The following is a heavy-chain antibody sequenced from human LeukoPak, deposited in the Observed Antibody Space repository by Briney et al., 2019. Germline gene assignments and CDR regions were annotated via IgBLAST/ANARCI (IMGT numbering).Heavy chain of an antibody. CDR2: IYHSGST. CDR3: ASVAARFGGNGY. Sequence: SGTLSLTCAVSGGSISSSNWWSWVRQPPGKGLEWIGEIYHSGSTNYNPSLKSRVTISVDMSKNQFSPKLSSVTAADTAVYYCASVAARFGGNGYWGQGTLVTVSS. CDR1: GGSISSSNW. D-gene: IGHD3-10*01. V-gene: IGHV4-4*02. J-gene: IGHJ4*02.